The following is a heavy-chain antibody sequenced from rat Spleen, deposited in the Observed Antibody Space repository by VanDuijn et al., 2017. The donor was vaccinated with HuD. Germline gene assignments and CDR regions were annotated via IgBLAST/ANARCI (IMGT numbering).Heavy chain of an antibody. V-gene: IGHV5-29*01. Sequence: EVQLVESDGGLVQPGRSLKLSCVASGFTFSDFYMAWVRQAPTKGLEWVAAISYDGGTTYYRDSVKGRFTLSRDNVKNTLYLQMDSLRSEDTATYYCARHDGLDWYFDFWGPGTMVTVSS. CDR1: GFTFSDFY. CDR2: ISYDGGTT. D-gene: IGHD1-12*02. J-gene: IGHJ1*01. CDR3: ARHDGLDWYFDF.